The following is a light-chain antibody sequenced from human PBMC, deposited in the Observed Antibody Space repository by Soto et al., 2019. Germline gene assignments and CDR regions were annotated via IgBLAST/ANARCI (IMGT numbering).Light chain of an antibody. V-gene: IGKV4-1*01. J-gene: IGKJ5*01. CDR1: QSVLSSSDSKNY. CDR3: QQYYSNPIT. Sequence: DIVMTQSPDSLAVSLGERATINCKSSQSVLSSSDSKNYLAWHQQKPGQPPKLLIYWASTRESGVTERFSGSGSGTDFALTISSLQAEDVAVYYCQQYYSNPITFGQGTRLEIK. CDR2: WAS.